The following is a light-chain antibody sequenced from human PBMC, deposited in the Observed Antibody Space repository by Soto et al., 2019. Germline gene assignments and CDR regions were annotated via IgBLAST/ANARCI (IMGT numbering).Light chain of an antibody. CDR1: SGYSNYK. CDR2: VGTGGIVG. V-gene: IGLV9-49*01. Sequence: QAVVTQPPSASASLGASVTLTCTLSSGYSNYKVDWYQQRPGKGPRFVMRVGTGGIVGSKGDGIPDRFSVLGSGLNRYLTIKNIQEEDESDYHCGADHGSGSNDVFGTGTKVTVL. CDR3: GADHGSGSNDV. J-gene: IGLJ1*01.